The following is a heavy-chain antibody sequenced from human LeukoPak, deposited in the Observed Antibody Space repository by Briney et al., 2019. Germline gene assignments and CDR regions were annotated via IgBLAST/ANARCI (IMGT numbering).Heavy chain of an antibody. CDR2: ISSSSSYI. Sequence: PGGSLRLSCAASGFTFSSYSMNWVRQAPGKGLEWVSSISSSSSYIYYADSVKGRFTISRDNAKNSLYLQMNSLRAEDTAVYYCARFRETTIPLDYWGQGTLVTVSS. CDR1: GFTFSSYS. J-gene: IGHJ4*02. V-gene: IGHV3-21*01. D-gene: IGHD5-12*01. CDR3: ARFRETTIPLDY.